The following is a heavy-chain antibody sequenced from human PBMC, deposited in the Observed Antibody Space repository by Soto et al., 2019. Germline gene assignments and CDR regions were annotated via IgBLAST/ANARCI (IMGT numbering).Heavy chain of an antibody. CDR1: GGSISSYY. CDR2: IYYSGST. D-gene: IGHD6-13*01. J-gene: IGHJ4*02. V-gene: IGHV4-59*01. CDR3: ARRTVAAGGPLFGY. Sequence: SETLSLTCTVSGGSISSYYWSWIRQPPGKGLEWIGYIYYSGSTNYNPSLKSRVTISVDTSKNQFSLKLSSVTAAATAVYYCARRTVAAGGPLFGYWGQGTLVSVS.